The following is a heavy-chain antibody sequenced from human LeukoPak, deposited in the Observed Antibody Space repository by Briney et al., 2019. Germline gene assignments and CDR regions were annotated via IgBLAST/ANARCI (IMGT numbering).Heavy chain of an antibody. CDR3: ATVAGQGEGELLWFGEGIDY. CDR2: INPKSGGT. CDR1: GYTFTDYY. D-gene: IGHD3-10*01. Sequence: ASVKVSCKTSGYTFTDYYMHWVRQAPGQGLEWMGWINPKSGGTNFAQTFQGRVTMTRDTSISTAYMELSRLTSDDTAVYYCATVAGQGEGELLWFGEGIDYWGQGTLVTVSS. V-gene: IGHV1-2*02. J-gene: IGHJ4*02.